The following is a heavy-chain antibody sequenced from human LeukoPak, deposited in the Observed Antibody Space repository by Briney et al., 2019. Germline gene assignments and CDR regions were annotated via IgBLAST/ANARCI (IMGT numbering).Heavy chain of an antibody. V-gene: IGHV1-8*01. CDR1: GYTFTSYD. D-gene: IGHD5-18*01. CDR3: AKSPDVDTAMPSVFDY. CDR2: MNPNSGNT. Sequence: GASVKVSCKASGYTFTSYDINWVRQATGQGLEWMGWMNPNSGNTGYAQKFQGRVTMTRNTSISTAYMELSSLRSEDTAVYYCAKSPDVDTAMPSVFDYWGQGTLVTVSS. J-gene: IGHJ4*02.